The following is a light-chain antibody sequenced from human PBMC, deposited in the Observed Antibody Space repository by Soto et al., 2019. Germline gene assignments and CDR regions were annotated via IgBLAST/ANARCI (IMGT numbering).Light chain of an antibody. CDR1: QRVSSSY. Sequence: EAVLTQSPGTLSLSPGERATLSCRASQRVSSSYLAWYQQKPGQAPRLLIHGASSRATGIPDRFSGSGSGTDFTLTINRLEPEDFAVYYCQQYGSSPRTFGQGTTVEIK. CDR2: GAS. V-gene: IGKV3-20*01. J-gene: IGKJ1*01. CDR3: QQYGSSPRT.